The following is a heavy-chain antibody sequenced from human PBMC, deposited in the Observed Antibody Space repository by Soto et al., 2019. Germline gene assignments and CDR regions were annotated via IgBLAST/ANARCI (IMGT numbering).Heavy chain of an antibody. CDR3: ARGFGDGYNYAYYGMDV. CDR1: GGSISSGGYY. V-gene: IGHV4-31*03. J-gene: IGHJ6*02. D-gene: IGHD5-12*01. Sequence: QVQLQESGPGLVKPSQTLSLTCTVSGGSISSGGYYWSWIRQHPGKGLEWIGYIYYSGSTYYNPSLKSRVTISVDTSKNQFSLKLSSVTAADTAVYYCARGFGDGYNYAYYGMDVWGQGTTVTVSS. CDR2: IYYSGST.